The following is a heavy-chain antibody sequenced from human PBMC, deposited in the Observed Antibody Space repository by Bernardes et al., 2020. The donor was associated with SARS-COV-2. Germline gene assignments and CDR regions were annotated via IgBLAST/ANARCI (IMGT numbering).Heavy chain of an antibody. CDR1: SGSIKSGSYY. V-gene: IGHV4-61*02. CDR2: IYTSGST. J-gene: IGHJ4*01. D-gene: IGHD1-26*01. Sequence: SKPLPFTCTVSSGSIKSGSYYWSWSRQPAGKGLEWIGRIYTSGSTNYNPSLKSRVTISVDTSKNQFSLKLISVTAADTAVYYCARDGDSGNYGPNYFDYWGHGTLVTVSS. CDR3: ARDGDSGNYGPNYFDY.